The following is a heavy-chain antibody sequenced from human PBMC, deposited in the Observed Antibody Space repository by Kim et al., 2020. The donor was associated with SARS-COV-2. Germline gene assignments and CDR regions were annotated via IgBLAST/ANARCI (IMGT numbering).Heavy chain of an antibody. CDR1: GFTFSSYA. J-gene: IGHJ2*01. D-gene: IGHD3-22*01. CDR3: AKCYYYDSSGYYTPPYWYFDL. CDR2: ISGSGGST. V-gene: IGHV3-23*01. Sequence: GGSLRLSCAASGFTFSSYAMSWVRQAPGKGLEWVSAISGSGGSTYYADSVKGRFTISRDNSKNTLYLQMNSLRAEDTAVYYCAKCYYYDSSGYYTPPYWYFDLWGRGTLVTVSS.